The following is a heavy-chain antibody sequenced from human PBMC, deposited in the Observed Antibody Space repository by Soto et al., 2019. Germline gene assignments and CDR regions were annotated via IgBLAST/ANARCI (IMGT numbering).Heavy chain of an antibody. CDR1: GGTFSMFL. CDR3: ARGGPGMATTTAYFDY. CDR2: IIPMFETP. J-gene: IGHJ4*02. V-gene: IGHV1-69*06. D-gene: IGHD3-10*01. Sequence: QVQLVQSGAEVKKPGSSVKISCKASGGTFSMFLMSWVRQAPGQGLEWMGGIIPMFETPNYAQKFQGRVTIKAYKSTGTVFLELTNLRSEDTAVYFCARGGPGMATTTAYFDYWGQGTLVTVSS.